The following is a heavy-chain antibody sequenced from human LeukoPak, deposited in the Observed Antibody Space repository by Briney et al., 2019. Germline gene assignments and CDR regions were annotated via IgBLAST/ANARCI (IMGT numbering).Heavy chain of an antibody. D-gene: IGHD6-13*01. Sequence: SGPTLVKPTQTLTLTCTFSGFSLSTSGVGVGWIRQPPGKALERLALIYWDDDKRYRPSLKSRLTITKDTSKNQVVLTMTNMDPVDTATYYCAHRRLTEQDPNAFDIWGQGTIVTVSS. CDR1: GFSLSTSGVG. J-gene: IGHJ3*02. V-gene: IGHV2-5*02. CDR2: IYWDDDK. CDR3: AHRRLTEQDPNAFDI.